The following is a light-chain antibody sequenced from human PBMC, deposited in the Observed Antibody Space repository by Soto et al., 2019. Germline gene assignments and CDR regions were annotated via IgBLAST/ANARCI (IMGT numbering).Light chain of an antibody. V-gene: IGKV3-20*01. Sequence: EIVLTHSPGTLSLSPCERATLSFSASQILSNNYLAWYQQKPGQAPRLLIYGASSRATGVPDRFSGSGSGTDFTLTISRLEPEDFAVYFCQQYGRSSWGFGQGTKVDIK. CDR3: QQYGRSSWG. CDR1: QILSNNY. J-gene: IGKJ1*01. CDR2: GAS.